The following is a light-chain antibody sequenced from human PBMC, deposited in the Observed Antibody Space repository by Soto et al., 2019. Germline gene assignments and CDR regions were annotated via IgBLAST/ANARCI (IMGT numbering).Light chain of an antibody. CDR1: QSVSSN. CDR3: QPYNNFLT. V-gene: IGKV3-15*01. Sequence: EIVMTQSPATLSVSPGERATLSCRASQSVSSNLAWYQQKPGQAPRLLIYGASTRATGIPARFSGSGSGTEFTLTISSLQSEDFAVYYCQPYNNFLTLGGGTKVDIK. J-gene: IGKJ4*01. CDR2: GAS.